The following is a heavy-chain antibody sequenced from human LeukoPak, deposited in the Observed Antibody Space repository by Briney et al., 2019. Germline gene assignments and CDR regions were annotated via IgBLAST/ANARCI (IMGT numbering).Heavy chain of an antibody. CDR2: IYYGGST. Sequence: SETLSLTCTVSGGSISPYYWSWNRQPPGKGLEWIGYIYYGGSTNYNPSLKSRVTISVDTSKNQFSLKLSSVTAADTAVYYCARHGGGGESYPRVFDYWGRGNLVTVSS. V-gene: IGHV4-59*08. CDR1: GGSISPYY. D-gene: IGHD1-26*01. CDR3: ARHGGGGESYPRVFDY. J-gene: IGHJ4*02.